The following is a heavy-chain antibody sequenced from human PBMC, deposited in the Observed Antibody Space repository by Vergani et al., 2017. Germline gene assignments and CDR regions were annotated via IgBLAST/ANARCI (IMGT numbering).Heavy chain of an antibody. D-gene: IGHD3-22*01. Sequence: QVQLVQSGAEVKKPGASVKVSCKASGYTFTNYIITWVQQAPGQGLEWMGWISAYNGNTNYAQKLQGRVTMTTDTSTSTAYMELRSLRSDDTAVYYCAREIGSDYYDSSGYSHFDYWGQGTLVTVSS. CDR1: GYTFTNYI. V-gene: IGHV1-18*04. CDR3: AREIGSDYYDSSGYSHFDY. J-gene: IGHJ4*02. CDR2: ISAYNGNT.